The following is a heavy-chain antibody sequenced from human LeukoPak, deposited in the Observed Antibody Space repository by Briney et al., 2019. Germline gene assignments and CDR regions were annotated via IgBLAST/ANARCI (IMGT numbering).Heavy chain of an antibody. CDR2: INAHDGKR. D-gene: IGHD6-19*01. V-gene: IGHV1-18*04. J-gene: IGHJ4*02. CDR1: GYTFTGYY. CDR3: ARRSTLYSSGWFYFDY. Sequence: ASVKVSCKASGYTFTGYYMHWVRQAPGQGLEWMGWINAHDGKRNYALKHEDRVIMTTDTSTSTVYMELRGLRSDDTAVYYCARRSTLYSSGWFYFDYWGQGTLVTVSS.